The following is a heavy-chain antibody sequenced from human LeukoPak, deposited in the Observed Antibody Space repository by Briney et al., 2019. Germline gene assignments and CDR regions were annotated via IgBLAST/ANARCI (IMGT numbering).Heavy chain of an antibody. CDR2: ISSGSNYI. J-gene: IGHJ4*02. V-gene: IGHV3-21*01. D-gene: IGHD4-17*01. Sequence: GGSLRLSCAASGFSFSNYNMNWVRQAPGKGLEWVSSISSGSNYIYYADSVKGRFAISRDNAENSLHLQMNSLRDEDTAVYYCAREGYGDYEGYNRGQGTLVTVSS. CDR3: AREGYGDYEGYN. CDR1: GFSFSNYN.